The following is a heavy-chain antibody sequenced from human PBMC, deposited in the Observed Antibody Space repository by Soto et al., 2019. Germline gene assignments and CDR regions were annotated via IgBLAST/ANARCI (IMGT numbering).Heavy chain of an antibody. CDR3: TTRRELMGMIVVDY. Sequence: EVQLVESGGGLVKPGGSLRLSCAASGFTFSNAWMSWVRQAPGKGLEWVGRIKSKTDGGTTDYAAPVKGRFTISRDDSKNTLYLQMNSLKTEDTAVYYCTTRRELMGMIVVDYWGQGTLVTVSS. CDR2: IKSKTDGGTT. V-gene: IGHV3-15*01. D-gene: IGHD3-22*01. J-gene: IGHJ4*02. CDR1: GFTFSNAW.